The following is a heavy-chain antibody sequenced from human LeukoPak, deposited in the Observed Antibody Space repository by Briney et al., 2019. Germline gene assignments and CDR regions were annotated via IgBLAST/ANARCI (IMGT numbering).Heavy chain of an antibody. CDR2: IKSKTDGGTT. V-gene: IGHV3-15*01. Sequence: AGSLRLSCAASGFTFSNAWMSWVRQAPGKGLEWVGRIKSKTDGGTTDYAAPVKGRFTISRDDSKNTLYLQMNSLKTEDTAVYYCARDGGYRYFDLWGRGTLVTVSS. D-gene: IGHD2-15*01. CDR1: GFTFSNAW. CDR3: ARDGGYRYFDL. J-gene: IGHJ2*01.